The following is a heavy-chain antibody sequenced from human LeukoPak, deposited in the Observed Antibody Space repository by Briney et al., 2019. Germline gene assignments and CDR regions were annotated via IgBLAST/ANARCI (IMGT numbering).Heavy chain of an antibody. CDR3: ARLGSYHDF. CDR2: IHSSGGS. Sequence: PSETLSLTCTVSGASISNYYWSWIRQTPEKGLEWMGHIHSSGGSSYYPSLKSRLTLSIDTSRNQLSLKLPPVTAADTAVYFCARLGSYHDFWGQGALVTVSS. V-gene: IGHV4-4*09. D-gene: IGHD1-26*01. J-gene: IGHJ4*02. CDR1: GASISNYY.